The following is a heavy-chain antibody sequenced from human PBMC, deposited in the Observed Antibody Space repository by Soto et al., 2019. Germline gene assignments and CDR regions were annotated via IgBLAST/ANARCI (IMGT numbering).Heavy chain of an antibody. V-gene: IGHV3-73*02. D-gene: IGHD6-6*01. CDR3: NPLAARDY. Sequence: EVQLVESGGGLVQPGGSLKLSCAASGFTFSGSAMHWVRQASGKGLEWVGRIRSKANSYATAYAASVKGRFTISRGDSKNTTYLQMNSLKTEDTAVYYCNPLAARDYWGQGTLVTVSS. J-gene: IGHJ4*02. CDR1: GFTFSGSA. CDR2: IRSKANSYAT.